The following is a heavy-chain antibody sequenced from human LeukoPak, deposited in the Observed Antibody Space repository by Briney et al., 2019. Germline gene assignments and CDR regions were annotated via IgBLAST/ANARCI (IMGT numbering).Heavy chain of an antibody. Sequence: PGGSLRLSCAASGFPFSSYAMSWVRQAPGKGLEWVSAISGSGGSTYYADSVKGRFTISRDNSKNTLYLQMNSLRAEDTAVYYCAKDLGSIVAAATPFDYWGQGTLVTVSS. CDR1: GFPFSSYA. V-gene: IGHV3-23*01. CDR2: ISGSGGST. D-gene: IGHD6-13*01. CDR3: AKDLGSIVAAATPFDY. J-gene: IGHJ4*02.